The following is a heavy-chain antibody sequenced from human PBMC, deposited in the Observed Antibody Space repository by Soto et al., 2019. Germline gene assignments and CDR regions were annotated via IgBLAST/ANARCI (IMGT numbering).Heavy chain of an antibody. D-gene: IGHD2-15*01. CDR1: GFTFSSYS. CDR3: ARDLLVVAATLAFDI. CDR2: ISSSSSYI. Sequence: GGSLRLSCAASGFTFSSYSMNWVRQAPGKGLEWVSSISSSSSYIYYADSVKGRFTISRDNAKNSLYLQMNSLRAEDTAVYYCARDLLVVAATLAFDIWGQGTMVTVS. V-gene: IGHV3-21*01. J-gene: IGHJ3*02.